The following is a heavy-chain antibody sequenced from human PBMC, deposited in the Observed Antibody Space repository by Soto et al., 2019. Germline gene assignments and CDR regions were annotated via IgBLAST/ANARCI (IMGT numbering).Heavy chain of an antibody. Sequence: GGSLRLSCAASGFTFSSYAMHWVRQAPGKGLEWVAVISYDGSNKYYADSVKGRFTISRDNSKNTLYLQMNSLRAEDTAVYYCARDRRDSSSWYGRGNNWFDPWGQGTLVTVS. CDR2: ISYDGSNK. CDR1: GFTFSSYA. J-gene: IGHJ5*02. V-gene: IGHV3-30-3*01. CDR3: ARDRRDSSSWYGRGNNWFDP. D-gene: IGHD6-13*01.